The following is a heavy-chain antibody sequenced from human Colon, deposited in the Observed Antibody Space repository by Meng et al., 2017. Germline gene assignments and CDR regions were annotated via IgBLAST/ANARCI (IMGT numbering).Heavy chain of an antibody. V-gene: IGHV1-8*03. CDR2: MNPNSGNT. CDR1: GYTFTSYD. D-gene: IGHD5-12*01. J-gene: IGHJ4*02. Sequence: ASVKVSCKASGYTFTSYDINWVRQATGQGLEWMGWMNPNSGNTGYAQKFQGRVTITRNTSISTAYMELSSLRSEDTAVYYCARYAATMASFDYWGQGTLFTVSS. CDR3: ARYAATMASFDY.